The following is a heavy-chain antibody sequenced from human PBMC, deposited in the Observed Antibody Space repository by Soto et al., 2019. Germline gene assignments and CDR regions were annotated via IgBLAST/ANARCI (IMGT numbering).Heavy chain of an antibody. Sequence: PGESLKISCKDSGYSFTSYWISWVRQMPGKGLEWMGRIDPSDSYTNYSPSFQGHVTISADKSISTAYLQWSSLKASDTAMYYCAREVVVAVGRGGSPETYYYGSGSHYYYYYYGMDVWGQGTTVTVSS. J-gene: IGHJ6*02. CDR2: IDPSDSYT. D-gene: IGHD3-10*01. V-gene: IGHV5-10-1*01. CDR1: GYSFTSYW. CDR3: AREVVVAVGRGGSPETYYYGSGSHYYYYYYGMDV.